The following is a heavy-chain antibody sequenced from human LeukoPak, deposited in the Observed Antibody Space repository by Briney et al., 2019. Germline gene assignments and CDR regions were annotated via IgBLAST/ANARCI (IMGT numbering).Heavy chain of an antibody. Sequence: QPGGSLRLSGAASGLTFSAYGMHWVRQTPGKGLEWVAFTPSDGRFEDYADSVKGRFTISRDNSKNTLYLQMNSLRAEDTAVYYCAKAQQLLWFGELMAPYFDYWGQGTLVTVSS. J-gene: IGHJ4*02. CDR1: GLTFSAYG. CDR2: TPSDGRFE. CDR3: AKAQQLLWFGELMAPYFDY. V-gene: IGHV3-30*02. D-gene: IGHD3-10*01.